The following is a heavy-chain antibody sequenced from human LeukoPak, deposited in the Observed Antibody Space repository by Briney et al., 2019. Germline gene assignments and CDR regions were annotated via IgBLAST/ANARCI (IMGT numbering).Heavy chain of an antibody. CDR2: IYPADSDT. Sequence: GESLQISCKGSGCRFTTYWLAWVRQMPGKGLGWMGIIYPADSDTIYSPSFQGQVTMSADKSISTAYLQWSSLKASDTAMYYCAAALGIGYYSGVDVWGQGTTVTVSS. J-gene: IGHJ6*02. CDR1: GCRFTTYW. CDR3: AAALGIGYYSGVDV. D-gene: IGHD3-16*01. V-gene: IGHV5-51*01.